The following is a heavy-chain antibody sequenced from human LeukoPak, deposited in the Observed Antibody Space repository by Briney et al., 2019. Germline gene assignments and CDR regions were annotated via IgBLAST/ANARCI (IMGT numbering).Heavy chain of an antibody. CDR3: ARDSRLYCSSTSCKYYYYYGMDV. J-gene: IGHJ6*02. CDR2: ISAYNGNT. Sequence: ASVKVSCKASGYTFTSYGISWVRQAPGQGLEWMGWISAYNGNTNYAQKLQGRVTMTTDTSTSTAYMELRSLRSDDTAVYYCARDSRLYCSSTSCKYYYYYGMDVWGQGTTVTVSS. D-gene: IGHD2-2*01. CDR1: GYTFTSYG. V-gene: IGHV1-18*01.